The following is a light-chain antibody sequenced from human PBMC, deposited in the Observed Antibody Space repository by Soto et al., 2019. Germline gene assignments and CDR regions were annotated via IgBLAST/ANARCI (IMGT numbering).Light chain of an antibody. J-gene: IGLJ2*01. CDR2: EVT. CDR3: CSHAGRGTVV. CDR1: SSEIGRYDL. Sequence: QSVLAQPASVSGSPGQSITISCTGTSSEIGRYDLVAWYQQHPGEAPKLVIYEVTKRPSGSSHRFSASKSGNTASLTISGLQGEDEATYFCCSHAGRGTVVFGGGTKLTVL. V-gene: IGLV2-23*02.